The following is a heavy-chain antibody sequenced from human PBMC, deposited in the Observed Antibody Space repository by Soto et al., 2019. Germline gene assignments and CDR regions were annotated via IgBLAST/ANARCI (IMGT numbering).Heavy chain of an antibody. CDR1: GGTFSSYA. V-gene: IGHV1-69*13. J-gene: IGHJ4*02. D-gene: IGHD1-26*01. CDR2: IIPIFGTA. CDR3: ARGSGTRTPIDY. Sequence: AVKVSCKASGGTFSSYAISWVRQAPGQGLEWMGGIIPIFGTANYAQKFQGRVTITADESTSTAYMELSSLRSEDTAVYYCARGSGTRTPIDYSGQAPLVTVSA.